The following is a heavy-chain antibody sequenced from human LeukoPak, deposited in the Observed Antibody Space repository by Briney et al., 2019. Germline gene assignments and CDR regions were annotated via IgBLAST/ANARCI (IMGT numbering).Heavy chain of an antibody. V-gene: IGHV1-18*01. CDR1: GYTFTSYG. CDR3: ARDPQYSSSWYSWFDP. D-gene: IGHD6-13*01. J-gene: IGHJ5*02. Sequence: ASVKVSCKASGYTFTSYGISWVRQAPGQGLEWMGWISAYNGNTNYAQKLQGRVTMTTDTSTSTAYMELRSLRSDDTAVYYCARDPQYSSSWYSWFDPWGQGTLVTVSS. CDR2: ISAYNGNT.